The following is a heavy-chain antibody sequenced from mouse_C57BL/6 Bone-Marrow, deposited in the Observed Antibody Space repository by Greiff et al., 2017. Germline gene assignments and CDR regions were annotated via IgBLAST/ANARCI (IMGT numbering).Heavy chain of an antibody. CDR3: AVDRDYDGYYTMDY. J-gene: IGHJ4*01. CDR1: GYSITSGYY. Sequence: ESGPGLVKPSQSLSLTCSVTGYSITSGYYWNWIRQFPGNKLEWMGYISYDGSNNYNPSLKNRISITRDTSTIQFFLTLNSVTPENTATYYCAVDRDYDGYYTMDYWGQGTSVTVSS. D-gene: IGHD2-4*01. CDR2: ISYDGSN. V-gene: IGHV3-6*01.